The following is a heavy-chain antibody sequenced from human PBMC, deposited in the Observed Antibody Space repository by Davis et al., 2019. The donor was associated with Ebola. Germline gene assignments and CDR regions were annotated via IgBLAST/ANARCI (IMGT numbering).Heavy chain of an antibody. CDR3: ARRGSSGYYYYFDD. V-gene: IGHV5-51*01. J-gene: IGHJ4*02. Sequence: GESLKISCKDSGYSFTNYWIVWVRQMPGRGLEWMGIIYPGDSDTRYSPSFQGQVTISADKSINTAYLQWSSLKATDTAMYYCARRGSSGYYYYFDDWGQGTLVTVSS. CDR1: GYSFTNYW. CDR2: IYPGDSDT. D-gene: IGHD3-22*01.